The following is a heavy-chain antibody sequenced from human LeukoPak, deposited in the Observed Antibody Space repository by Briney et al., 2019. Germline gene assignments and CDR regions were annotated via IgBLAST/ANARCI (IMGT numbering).Heavy chain of an antibody. D-gene: IGHD3-10*01. J-gene: IGHJ4*02. Sequence: GGSLRLSCAASGFTVSSNYMSWVRQAPGKGLEWVSVIYSGGSTYYADSVKGRFTISRDNSKNTLYLQMNGLRAEDTAVYYCARDPIYGSGNHYFDYWGQGTLVTVSS. CDR1: GFTVSSNY. CDR2: IYSGGST. CDR3: ARDPIYGSGNHYFDY. V-gene: IGHV3-53*01.